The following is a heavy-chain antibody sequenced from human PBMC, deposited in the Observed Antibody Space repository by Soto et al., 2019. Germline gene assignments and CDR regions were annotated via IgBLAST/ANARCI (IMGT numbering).Heavy chain of an antibody. J-gene: IGHJ6*02. CDR1: GFTFSSYS. V-gene: IGHV3-21*01. Sequence: GGSLRLSCAASGFTFSSYSMNWVRQAPGKXLEWVSSISSSSSYIYYADSVKGRFTISRDNAKNSLYLQMNSLRAEDTAVYYCARVGQQLVPIYYYYGMDVWGQGTTVTVSS. D-gene: IGHD6-13*01. CDR2: ISSSSSYI. CDR3: ARVGQQLVPIYYYYGMDV.